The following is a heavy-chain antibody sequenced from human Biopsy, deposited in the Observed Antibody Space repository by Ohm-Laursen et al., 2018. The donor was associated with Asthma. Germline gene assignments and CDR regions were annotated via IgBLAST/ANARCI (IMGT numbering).Heavy chain of an antibody. D-gene: IGHD5-24*01. CDR1: GGSISSGGYS. V-gene: IGHV4-30-2*01. CDR2: IYHSGST. CDR3: ARGKDGYNFDY. Sequence: SDTLSLTWAVSGGSISSGGYSWSWIRQPPGKGLEWIGNIYHSGSTYYNPSLKSRVTISEDRSKNQFSLKLSSVTAADTAVYYCARGKDGYNFDYWGQGTLVTVSS. J-gene: IGHJ4*02.